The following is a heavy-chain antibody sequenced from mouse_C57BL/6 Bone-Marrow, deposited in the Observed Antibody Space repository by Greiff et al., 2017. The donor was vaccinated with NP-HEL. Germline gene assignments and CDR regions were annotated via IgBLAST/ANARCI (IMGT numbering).Heavy chain of an antibody. J-gene: IGHJ1*03. D-gene: IGHD1-2*01. CDR3: ATTALYWYFDV. V-gene: IGHV1-64*01. Sequence: QVQLQQSGAELVKPGASVKLSCKASGYTFTSYWMHWVKQRPGQGLEWIGMIHPNSGSTNYNEKFKSKATLTVDKSSSTAYMQLSSLTSEDSAVYYCATTALYWYFDVWGTGTTVTVSS. CDR2: IHPNSGST. CDR1: GYTFTSYW.